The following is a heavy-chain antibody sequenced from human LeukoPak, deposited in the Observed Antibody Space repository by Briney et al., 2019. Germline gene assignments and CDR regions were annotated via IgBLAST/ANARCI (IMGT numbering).Heavy chain of an antibody. D-gene: IGHD3-10*01. J-gene: IGHJ4*02. CDR1: GGSISSSNW. CDR2: IYHSGST. Sequence: SETLSLTCAVSGGSISSSNWWSWVRQPPGKGLEWIGEIYHSGSTNYNPSLKSRVTISVDKSKNQFSLKLNSVSAADTAVYYCASRTYYYGSGSYPLDYWGQGTLVTVSS. CDR3: ASRTYYYGSGSYPLDY. V-gene: IGHV4-4*02.